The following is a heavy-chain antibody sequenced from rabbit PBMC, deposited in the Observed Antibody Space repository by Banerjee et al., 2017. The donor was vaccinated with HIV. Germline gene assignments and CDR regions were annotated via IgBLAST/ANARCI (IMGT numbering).Heavy chain of an antibody. CDR2: IYTGDGST. V-gene: IGHV1S40*01. CDR1: GFTISSSYY. CDR3: ARDNRL. J-gene: IGHJ4*01. Sequence: QSLEESGGGLVQPEGSLALTCKASGFTISSSYYMCWVRQAPGKGLEWIACIYTGDGSTYYASWAKGRFTISKTSSTTVTLQLTSLTGADTATYFCARDNRLWGQGTLVTVS.